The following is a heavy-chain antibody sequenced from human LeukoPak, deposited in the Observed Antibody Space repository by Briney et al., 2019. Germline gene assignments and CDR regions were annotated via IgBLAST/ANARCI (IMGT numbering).Heavy chain of an antibody. J-gene: IGHJ4*02. CDR1: GYTFTGYH. Sequence: ASVKASCKASGYTFTGYHMHWVRQAPGQGLEWMGWISPYKSDRNYAQNLQGRLTMTTDTSTSTAYMEVRSLRSDDTAVYYCATEGGWQPTDYGDNVYWGQGTLVTVSS. D-gene: IGHD4-17*01. V-gene: IGHV1-18*04. CDR2: ISPYKSDR. CDR3: ATEGGWQPTDYGDNVY.